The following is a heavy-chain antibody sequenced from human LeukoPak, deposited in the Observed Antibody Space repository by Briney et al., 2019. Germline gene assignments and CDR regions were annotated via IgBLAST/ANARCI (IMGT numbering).Heavy chain of an antibody. V-gene: IGHV4-59*01. CDR1: GGSISTYY. Sequence: PSETLSLTCTVSGGSISTYYWSWIRQPQGKGLEWIGYIYYTGSTIYNPSLKSGVSMSVATSKNQFSLTLSSVSAADTAVYYCARVSYSGSYYIGAFDIWGQGTMATVSS. CDR3: ARVSYSGSYYIGAFDI. D-gene: IGHD1-26*01. J-gene: IGHJ3*02. CDR2: IYYTGST.